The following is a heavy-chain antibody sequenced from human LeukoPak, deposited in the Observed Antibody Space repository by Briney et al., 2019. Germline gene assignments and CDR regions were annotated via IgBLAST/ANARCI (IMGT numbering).Heavy chain of an antibody. V-gene: IGHV3-49*03. CDR1: GFTFGDYV. J-gene: IGHJ4*02. D-gene: IGHD3-22*01. CDR3: TRTGDYYDSSTYYYGLDY. CDR2: IRSKPYGGTT. Sequence: GGSLRLSXTGSGFTFGDYVMSWFRQPPGKGLEWVGFIRSKPYGGTTEYAASVKGRFTISRDDSKNIAYLQMNSLKTEDTAVFYCTRTGDYYDSSTYYYGLDYWGQGTLVTVSS.